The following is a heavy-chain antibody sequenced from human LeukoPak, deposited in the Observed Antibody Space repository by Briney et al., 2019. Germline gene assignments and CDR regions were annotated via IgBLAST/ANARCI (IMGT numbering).Heavy chain of an antibody. V-gene: IGHV3-13*01. Sequence: GGSLRLSCAASGFTFSSYDMHWVRQATGKGLEWVSAIGIAGDTYYPGSVKGRFTISRENAKNSLYLQINSLRAGDTAVYYCARDQWLANYYYGMDVWGQGTTVTVSS. D-gene: IGHD6-19*01. CDR1: GFTFSSYD. J-gene: IGHJ6*02. CDR2: IGIAGDT. CDR3: ARDQWLANYYYGMDV.